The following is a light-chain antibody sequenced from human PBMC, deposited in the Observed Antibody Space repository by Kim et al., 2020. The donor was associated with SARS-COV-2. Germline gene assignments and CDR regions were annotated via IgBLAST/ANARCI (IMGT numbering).Light chain of an antibody. CDR2: DAS. J-gene: IGKJ2*03. Sequence: GSPGESATLACRASQNVGSSLAWYQQKPGQAPRLLIYDASTRATVIPARFSGSGSGTEFTLTISSLQSEDFAVYYCHQYNNWPLYSFGQGTKLEI. CDR1: QNVGSS. V-gene: IGKV3-15*01. CDR3: HQYNNWPLYS.